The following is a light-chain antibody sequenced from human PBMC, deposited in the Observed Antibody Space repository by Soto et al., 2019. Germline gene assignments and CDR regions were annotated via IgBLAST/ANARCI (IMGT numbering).Light chain of an antibody. V-gene: IGKV3-15*01. Sequence: EIVLTQSPGTLSLSPGEGATVSCRASQSVSSNLAWYQQKPGQAPRLLIYGASTRATGIPARFSGSGSGTEFTLTISSLQSEDFAVYYCQQYSNWPRTFGQGTKVDIK. CDR2: GAS. J-gene: IGKJ1*01. CDR3: QQYSNWPRT. CDR1: QSVSSN.